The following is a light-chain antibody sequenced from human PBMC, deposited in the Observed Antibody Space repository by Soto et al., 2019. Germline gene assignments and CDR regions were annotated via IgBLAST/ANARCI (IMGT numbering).Light chain of an antibody. CDR2: LNSDGSH. J-gene: IGLJ2*01. V-gene: IGLV4-69*01. CDR3: PTWGSGPVV. CDR1: SGHSSYA. Sequence: QLVLTQSPSASASLGASVKLTCTLSSGHSSYAIAWHQQQPEKGPRYLMKLNSDGSHSKGDGIPDRFSGSSSGAERYLTISSLQSEDVADYYCPTWGSGPVVFGGGTKLTVL.